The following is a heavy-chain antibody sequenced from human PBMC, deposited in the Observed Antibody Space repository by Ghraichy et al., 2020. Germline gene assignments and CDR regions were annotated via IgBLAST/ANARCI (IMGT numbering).Heavy chain of an antibody. D-gene: IGHD2-15*01. Sequence: GGSLRLSCAATGLTFDDYAMHWVRQVPGKGLEWVSGISWNSALIGYADSVKGRFTISRDNAKNSLYLQMNSLRTEDTALYYCVKERMTTGYGMDVWGQGTTVTV. CDR3: VKERMTTGYGMDV. CDR2: ISWNSALI. CDR1: GLTFDDYA. J-gene: IGHJ6*02. V-gene: IGHV3-9*01.